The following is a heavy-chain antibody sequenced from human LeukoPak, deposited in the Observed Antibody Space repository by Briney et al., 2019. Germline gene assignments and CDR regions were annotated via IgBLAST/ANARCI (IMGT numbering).Heavy chain of an antibody. D-gene: IGHD3-10*01. CDR2: IYYSGST. CDR1: GGSFSGYY. V-gene: IGHV4-59*01. Sequence: SETLSLTCAVYGGSFSGYYWSWIRQPPGKGLEWIGYIYYSGSTNYNPSLKSRVTISVDTSKNQFSLRLSSVTAADTAVYYCARVPFYYGSGSYYIDDYFDYWGQGTLVTVSS. J-gene: IGHJ4*02. CDR3: ARVPFYYGSGSYYIDDYFDY.